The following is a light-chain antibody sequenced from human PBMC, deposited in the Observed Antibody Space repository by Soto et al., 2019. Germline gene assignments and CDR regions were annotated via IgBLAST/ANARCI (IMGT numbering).Light chain of an antibody. CDR2: EVS. V-gene: IGLV2-14*01. CDR1: SSDVGSYNY. J-gene: IGLJ1*01. Sequence: QSALTQPASVSGSPGQSITISCTGNSSDVGSYNYVSWYQQHPGKAPRLMIYEVSNRPSGVSNRFSGSKSGNTASLTISGLQAEDEADYYCSSYTSSIPYVFGTGTKVTVL. CDR3: SSYTSSIPYV.